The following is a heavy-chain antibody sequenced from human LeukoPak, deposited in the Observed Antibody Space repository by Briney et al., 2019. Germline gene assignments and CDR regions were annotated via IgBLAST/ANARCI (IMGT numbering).Heavy chain of an antibody. CDR3: ARMYYYGSGSYWYYFDY. CDR1: GGSVSSGSYY. V-gene: IGHV4-61*01. Sequence: PSETLSLTCTVSGGSVSSGSYYWSWIRQPPGKGLEWFGYIYYSGSTNYNPSLKSRVTISVDTSKNQFSLKLSSVTAADTAVYYCARMYYYGSGSYWYYFDYWGQGTLVTVSS. CDR2: IYYSGST. J-gene: IGHJ4*02. D-gene: IGHD3-10*01.